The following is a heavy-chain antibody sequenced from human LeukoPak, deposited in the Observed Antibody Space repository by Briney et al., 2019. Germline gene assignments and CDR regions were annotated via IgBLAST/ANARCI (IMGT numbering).Heavy chain of an antibody. J-gene: IGHJ4*02. CDR3: VRRAEGSSSGPYFFDY. D-gene: IGHD5-18*01. V-gene: IGHV4-39*01. Sequence: SETLSLTCTVSGGSITISRYYWGWIRQPPGKMLEWIGSAFHGGNSYYNPSLKSRVTVSFDTSNNQFSLRLTSVTAADTALYYCVRRAEGSSSGPYFFDYWGQGTLVSVSS. CDR2: AFHGGNS. CDR1: GGSITISRYY.